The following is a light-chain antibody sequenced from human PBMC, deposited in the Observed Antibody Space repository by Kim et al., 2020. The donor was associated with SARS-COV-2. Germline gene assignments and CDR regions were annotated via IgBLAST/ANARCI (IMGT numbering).Light chain of an antibody. J-gene: IGLJ2*01. CDR1: SGHSSYT. CDR2: LNSDGSH. CDR3: QTWGTAIDVV. V-gene: IGLV4-69*01. Sequence: QPVLTQSPSASASLGASVKLTCILGSGHSSYTIPWHQQQPEKGPGYLMKLNSDGSHKRGAGIPDRFSGSSSGAERYLTISSLQSEDEADYYCQTWGTAIDVVFGGGTQLTVL.